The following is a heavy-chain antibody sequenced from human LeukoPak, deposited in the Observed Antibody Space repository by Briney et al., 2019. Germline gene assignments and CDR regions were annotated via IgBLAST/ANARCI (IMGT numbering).Heavy chain of an antibody. Sequence: SETLSLTCTVSGGSISSYYWSWIRQPPGKGLEWIGYIYYSGSTNYNPSLKSRVTISVDTSKNQFSLKLSSVTAADTAVYYCARRYGSGSYYNFIRFDPWGQGTLVTVPS. D-gene: IGHD3-10*01. CDR3: ARRYGSGSYYNFIRFDP. CDR1: GGSISSYY. V-gene: IGHV4-59*12. CDR2: IYYSGST. J-gene: IGHJ5*02.